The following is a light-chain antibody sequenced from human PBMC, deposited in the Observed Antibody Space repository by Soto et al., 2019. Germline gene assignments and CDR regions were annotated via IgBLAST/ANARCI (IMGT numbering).Light chain of an antibody. CDR3: QQYGSSPRT. J-gene: IGKJ1*01. CDR2: GAS. V-gene: IGKV3-15*01. Sequence: EIVLTQSPATLSVSPGERVTLSCRANQSVGINLAWYQQKPGQAPRLLIYGASTRATGIPGSFSGSGSGTDFTLTISSLQSEDFAVYYCQQYGSSPRTFGQGTKVEIK. CDR1: QSVGIN.